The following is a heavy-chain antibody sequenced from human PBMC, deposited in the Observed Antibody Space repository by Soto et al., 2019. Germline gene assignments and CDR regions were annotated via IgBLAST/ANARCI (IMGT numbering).Heavy chain of an antibody. D-gene: IGHD6-19*01. CDR2: ISSSSDYT. Sequence: PGGSLRLSCAASGFTFGFSSMNWVRQAPGKGLEWVSSISSSSDYTYYADSVKGRFTVSRDNAKNALYLQMNSLRAEDTAVYYCARDGSGWSRDCWGQGTLVTVSS. CDR1: GFTFGFSS. J-gene: IGHJ4*02. CDR3: ARDGSGWSRDC. V-gene: IGHV3-21*01.